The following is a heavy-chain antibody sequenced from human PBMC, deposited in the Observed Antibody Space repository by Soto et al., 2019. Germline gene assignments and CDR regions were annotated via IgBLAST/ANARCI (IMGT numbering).Heavy chain of an antibody. CDR2: MSGNGAKI. V-gene: IGHV3-23*01. CDR1: GFTFSNYA. Sequence: EVQLLESGGGLVQPGGSLRLSCAVSGFTFSNYAMTWVRQAPGKGLEWVSLMSGNGAKIVSVDSVKGRFTISRDNSKNRVYLQMNSLRLEDTAVYYCVKDPVSGGSGGAWFDYWGQGTLVTVSS. CDR3: VKDPVSGGSGGAWFDY. J-gene: IGHJ4*02. D-gene: IGHD2-21*02.